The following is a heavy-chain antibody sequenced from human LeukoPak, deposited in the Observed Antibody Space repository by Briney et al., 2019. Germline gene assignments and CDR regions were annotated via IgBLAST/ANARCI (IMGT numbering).Heavy chain of an antibody. CDR2: INHSGTT. J-gene: IGHJ4*02. V-gene: IGHV4-34*01. CDR3: ARGFRRFDY. CDR1: GGSLSGYY. Sequence: PSETLSLTCAVYGGSLSGYYWNWIRRPPGKGLEWIGEINHSGTTYYNPSLKSRVALSVDTSKNQFSLNVTSVTAADTALYYCARGFRRFDYWDQGALVTVSS. D-gene: IGHD2/OR15-2a*01.